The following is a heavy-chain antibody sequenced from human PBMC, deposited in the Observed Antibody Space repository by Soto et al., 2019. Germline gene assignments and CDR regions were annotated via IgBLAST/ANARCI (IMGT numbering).Heavy chain of an antibody. CDR1: GFTFSSYS. CDR3: ARDLSVGSFLDY. CDR2: ISSSSSYI. D-gene: IGHD6-13*01. V-gene: IGHV3-21*01. J-gene: IGHJ4*02. Sequence: GGSLRLSCAASGFTFSSYSMNWVRQAPGKGLEWVSSISSSSSYIYYADSVKGRFTISRDNAKNSLYLQMNSLRAEDTAVYYCARDLSVGSFLDYWGQGTLVTVSS.